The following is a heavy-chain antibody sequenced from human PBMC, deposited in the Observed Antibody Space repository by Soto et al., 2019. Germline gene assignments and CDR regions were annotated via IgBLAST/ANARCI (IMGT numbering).Heavy chain of an antibody. D-gene: IGHD3-10*01. CDR3: ARAQWFGDPFDY. V-gene: IGHV2-5*02. CDR1: GFSLTTGGVG. CDR2: IYWDDDK. J-gene: IGHJ4*02. Sequence: QITLKESGPPLVKPTQTLTLTCTFSGFSLTTGGVGVGWIRQPPGKALDWLALIYWDDDKRYSPSLRSRLTITKDTSKNQVVLTMTNLDPVDTATYHCARAQWFGDPFDYWGQGILVTVSS.